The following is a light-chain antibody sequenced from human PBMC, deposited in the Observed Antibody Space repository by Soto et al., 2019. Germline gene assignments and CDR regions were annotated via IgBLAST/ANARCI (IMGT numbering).Light chain of an antibody. J-gene: IGKJ1*01. CDR2: KAS. V-gene: IGKV1-5*03. CDR1: QSISIW. CDR3: QQYSTYTPRT. Sequence: DIQMTQSPSTLSASVGDRVTITCRASQSISIWLAWYQQKPGKAPKILIYKASSLESGVPSRFSGSGSGTEFPLTISSMQPDDFATYYCQQYSTYTPRTFGQGTKVEIK.